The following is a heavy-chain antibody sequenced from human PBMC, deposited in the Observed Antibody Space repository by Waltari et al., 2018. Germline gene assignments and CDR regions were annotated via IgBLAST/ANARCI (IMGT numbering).Heavy chain of an antibody. Sequence: QVQLVQSGAEVKKPGSSVKVSCKASGGTFSSYAISWVRQAPGQGLEWMGGIIPIFGTANYAQKVQGRVTITADESTSTAYMELSSLRSEDTAVYYCARAKRRFLLAGPAYFDYWGQGTLVIVSS. J-gene: IGHJ4*02. V-gene: IGHV1-69*01. CDR1: GGTFSSYA. CDR2: IIPIFGTA. D-gene: IGHD2-15*01. CDR3: ARAKRRFLLAGPAYFDY.